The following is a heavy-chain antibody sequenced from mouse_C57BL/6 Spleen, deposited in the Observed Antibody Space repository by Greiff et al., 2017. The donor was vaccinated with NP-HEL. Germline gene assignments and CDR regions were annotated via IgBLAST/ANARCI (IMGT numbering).Heavy chain of an antibody. J-gene: IGHJ4*01. CDR2: IDPEDGET. V-gene: IGHV14-2*01. CDR3: ARYGWLLYAMDY. CDR1: GFNIKDYY. D-gene: IGHD2-3*01. Sequence: EVKLVESGAELVKPGASVKLSCTASGFNIKDYYMHWVKQRTEQGLEWIGRIDPEDGETKYAPKFPGKATITADTSSNTAYLQLSSLTSEDTAVYYCARYGWLLYAMDYWGQGTSVTVSS.